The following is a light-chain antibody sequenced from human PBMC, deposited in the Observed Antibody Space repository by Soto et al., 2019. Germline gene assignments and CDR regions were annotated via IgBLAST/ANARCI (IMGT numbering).Light chain of an antibody. J-gene: IGKJ4*01. CDR1: QSVSSH. V-gene: IGKV3-11*01. CDR3: QQRSNWPPGT. Sequence: ELVLTQSPATLSLSPGERATLSCRASQSVSSHLAWYQQKPGQAPRLLMYDTFNRATGIPARFNGSGSGTDFTLTISSLEPQDFAVYYCQQRSNWPPGTFGGGTKVDIK. CDR2: DTF.